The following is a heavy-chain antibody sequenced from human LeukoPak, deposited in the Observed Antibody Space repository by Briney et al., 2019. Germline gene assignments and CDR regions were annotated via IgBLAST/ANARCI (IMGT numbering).Heavy chain of an antibody. J-gene: IGHJ4*02. V-gene: IGHV1-8*01. CDR3: ARGTYYYDSSGYSTPYYFDY. CDR1: GYTFTSYD. Sequence: ASVKVSCKASGYTFTSYDINWVRQATGRGLEWMGWMNPNSGNTGYAQKFQGRVTMTRNTSISTAYMELSSLRSEDTAVYYCARGTYYYDSSGYSTPYYFDYWGQGTLVTVSS. CDR2: MNPNSGNT. D-gene: IGHD3-22*01.